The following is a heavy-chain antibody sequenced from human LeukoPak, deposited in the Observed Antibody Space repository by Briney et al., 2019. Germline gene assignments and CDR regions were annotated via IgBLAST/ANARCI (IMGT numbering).Heavy chain of an antibody. CDR3: ARDRGVSYFDY. J-gene: IGHJ4*02. D-gene: IGHD3-10*01. CDR1: GITFSNHG. V-gene: IGHV3-33*01. Sequence: GRSLGLSCAASGITFSNHGMHWVRQAPGKGLEWVALIWYDGSNKYYADSVKGRFTISRDNSKNTLYLQMNSLRAEDTAVYFCARDRGVSYFDYWGQGTQVTVSS. CDR2: IWYDGSNK.